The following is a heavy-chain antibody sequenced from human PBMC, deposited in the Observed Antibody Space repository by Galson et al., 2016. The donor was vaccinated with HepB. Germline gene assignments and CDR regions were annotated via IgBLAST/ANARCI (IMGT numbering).Heavy chain of an antibody. V-gene: IGHV3-53*01. Sequence: SLRLSCAASGFNVSTSYMSWVRQAPGKGLEWVSVIYSGGSTYYADSVKGRFTISRDNSKNTLYLQMNSLRAEDTAVYYCARGPNNWNDEYYYYGMDVWGPGTTVTVSS. CDR2: IYSGGST. CDR3: ARGPNNWNDEYYYYGMDV. J-gene: IGHJ6*02. D-gene: IGHD1-1*01. CDR1: GFNVSTSY.